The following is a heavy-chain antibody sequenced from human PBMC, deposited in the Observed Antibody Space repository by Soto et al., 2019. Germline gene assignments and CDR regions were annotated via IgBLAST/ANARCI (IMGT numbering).Heavy chain of an antibody. CDR2: INTYNGNI. J-gene: IGHJ4*02. CDR1: GYTFTSYG. D-gene: IGHD6-25*01. CDR3: ARERGGYKHFDY. V-gene: IGHV1-18*01. Sequence: QVQLVQSGAEVKKPGASVRVSCEVSGYTFTSYGISWVRQAPGQGLEWMGWINTYNGNINYAQRLQGRVTMTTETSTRTAYMELRSLRSDATALYYCARERGGYKHFDYWGQGTLVTVSS.